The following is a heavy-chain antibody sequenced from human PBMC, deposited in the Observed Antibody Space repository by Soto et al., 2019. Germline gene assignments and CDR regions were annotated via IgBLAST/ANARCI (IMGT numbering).Heavy chain of an antibody. CDR2: ITATGDTT. V-gene: IGHV3-23*01. J-gene: IGHJ5*02. CDR3: ARDPLLYDSNWYPNWFGP. CDR1: GFAFNRYA. Sequence: EVQLLESGGGLVQPGGSLRLSCAASGFAFNRYAMSWVRQAPGKGLEWVSGITATGDTTYYANSVKGRFTISRDSAQNTLYLQMNSLRAEDTAVYYCARDPLLYDSNWYPNWFGPWGQGTLVTVSS. D-gene: IGHD6-13*01.